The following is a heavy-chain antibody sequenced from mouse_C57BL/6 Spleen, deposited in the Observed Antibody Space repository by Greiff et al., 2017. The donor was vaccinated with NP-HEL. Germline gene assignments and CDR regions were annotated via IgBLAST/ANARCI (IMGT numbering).Heavy chain of an antibody. J-gene: IGHJ1*03. CDR3: ARSSDYYGSSPYWYFDV. CDR1: GYSITSDY. Sequence: EVKLVESGPGLAKPSQTLSLTCSVTGYSITSDYWNWIRKFPGNKLEYMGYISYSGSTYYNPSLKSRISITRDTSKNQYYLQLNSVTTEDTATYYCARSSDYYGSSPYWYFDVWGTGTTVTVSS. D-gene: IGHD1-1*01. CDR2: ISYSGST. V-gene: IGHV3-8*01.